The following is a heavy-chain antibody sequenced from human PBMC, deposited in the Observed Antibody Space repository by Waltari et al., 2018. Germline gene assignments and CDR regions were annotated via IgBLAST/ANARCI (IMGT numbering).Heavy chain of an antibody. D-gene: IGHD3-10*01. V-gene: IGHV3-48*03. J-gene: IGHJ4*02. CDR3: ARDGTRFDFDY. Sequence: EVQLVESGGGLVQPGGSLRLPWSASGFTFSSYDMNWFRQAPGKGLEWVSYISSSGSTIYYADSVKGRFTISRDNAKNSLYLQMNSLRAEDTAVYYCARDGTRFDFDYWGQGTLVTVSS. CDR1: GFTFSSYD. CDR2: ISSSGSTI.